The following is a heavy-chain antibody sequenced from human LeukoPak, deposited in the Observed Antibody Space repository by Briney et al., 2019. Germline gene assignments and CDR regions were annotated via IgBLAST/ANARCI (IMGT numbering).Heavy chain of an antibody. D-gene: IGHD6-19*01. CDR2: ISSSSSTI. CDR1: GFTFSSYS. V-gene: IGHV3-48*01. Sequence: GGSLRLSCAASGFTFSSYSVNWVRQAPGKGLEWVSYISSSSSTIYYADSVKGRFTISRDNAKNSLYLQMNSLRAEDTAVYYCARAVAGYYYYYMDVWGKGTTVTVSS. J-gene: IGHJ6*03. CDR3: ARAVAGYYYYYMDV.